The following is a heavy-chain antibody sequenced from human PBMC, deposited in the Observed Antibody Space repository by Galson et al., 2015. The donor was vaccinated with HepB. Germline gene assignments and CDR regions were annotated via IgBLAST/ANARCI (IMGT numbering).Heavy chain of an antibody. CDR2: IDPSDSYT. V-gene: IGHV5-10-1*01. CDR1: GYSFTSYW. Sequence: QSGAEMKKPGESLRISCKGSGYSFTSYWISWVRQMPGKGLEWMGRIDPSDSYTNYSPPFQGHVTISADKSISTAYLQWSSLKASDTAMYYCARLGRQELYYYGSGSYYNGGGAQDYWGQGTLVTVSS. J-gene: IGHJ4*02. D-gene: IGHD3-10*01. CDR3: ARLGRQELYYYGSGSYYNGGGAQDY.